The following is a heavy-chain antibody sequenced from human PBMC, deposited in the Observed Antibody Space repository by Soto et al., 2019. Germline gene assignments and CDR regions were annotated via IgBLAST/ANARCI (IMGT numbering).Heavy chain of an antibody. D-gene: IGHD5-18*01. V-gene: IGHV3-23*01. CDR2: ISGSGGST. CDR3: AKDSTWIQLWFDY. J-gene: IGHJ4*02. Sequence: GGSLRLSCAAFGFTFSSYAMSWVRQAPGKGLEWVSGISGSGGSTYYADSVKGRFTISSDNSKNTVYLQMNSLRAEDTAVYYCAKDSTWIQLWFDYWGQGTLVTVSS. CDR1: GFTFSSYA.